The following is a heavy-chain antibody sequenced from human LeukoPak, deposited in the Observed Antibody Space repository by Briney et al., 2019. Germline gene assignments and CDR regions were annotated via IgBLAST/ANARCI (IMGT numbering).Heavy chain of an antibody. CDR1: GFSFSSYA. CDR2: IGPSGEKT. Sequence: PGGSLRLSCAASGFSFSSYAMNWVRQAPGKGPEWVSGIGPSGEKTYYADSVKGRFTISRDNSEKTVYLQMNSLTVEDTAVYYCAKDIDWLAFEDWGQGTLVTVSS. CDR3: AKDIDWLAFED. V-gene: IGHV3-23*01. D-gene: IGHD6-19*01. J-gene: IGHJ4*02.